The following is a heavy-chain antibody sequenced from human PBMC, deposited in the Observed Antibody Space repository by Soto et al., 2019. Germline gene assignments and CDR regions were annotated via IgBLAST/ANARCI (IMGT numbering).Heavy chain of an antibody. CDR2: INHSGST. Sequence: SETLSLTCTVYGGSFGGYYWSWIRQPPGKGLEWIGEINHSGSTNYNPSLKSRVTISVDTSKNQFSLKLSSVTAADTAVYYCARGRVGTGTIGRYYYYGMDVWGQGTTVTVSS. V-gene: IGHV4-34*01. D-gene: IGHD1-1*01. CDR3: ARGRVGTGTIGRYYYYGMDV. CDR1: GGSFGGYY. J-gene: IGHJ6*02.